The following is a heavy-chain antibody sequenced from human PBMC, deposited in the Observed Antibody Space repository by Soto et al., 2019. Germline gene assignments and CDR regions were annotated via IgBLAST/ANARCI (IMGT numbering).Heavy chain of an antibody. V-gene: IGHV1-8*01. CDR1: GYTFTSYD. CDR2: MNPNSGNT. CDR3: ATEIDATTVTSLDY. J-gene: IGHJ4*02. Sequence: ASVKGSCKASGYTFTSYDINWVRQATGQGLEWMGWMNPNSGNTGYAQKFQDRVTITRDTSASTAYMELSSLRSEDTTVYYCATEIDATTVTSLDYWGQGTLVTVSS. D-gene: IGHD4-17*01.